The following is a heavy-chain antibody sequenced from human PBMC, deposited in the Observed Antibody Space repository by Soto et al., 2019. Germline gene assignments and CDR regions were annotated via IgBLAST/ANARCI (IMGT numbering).Heavy chain of an antibody. V-gene: IGHV3-30*18. CDR2: ISYDGSNK. CDR3: AKLVWWLQFGLAP. D-gene: IGHD5-12*01. J-gene: IGHJ5*02. CDR1: GFTFSSYG. Sequence: QVQLVESGGGVVQPGRSLRLSCAASGFTFSSYGMHWVRQAPGKGLEWVAVISYDGSNKYYADSVKGRFTISRDNSKNTRYLQMNSLSAEDTAVYYCAKLVWWLQFGLAPWGQGTLVTVSS.